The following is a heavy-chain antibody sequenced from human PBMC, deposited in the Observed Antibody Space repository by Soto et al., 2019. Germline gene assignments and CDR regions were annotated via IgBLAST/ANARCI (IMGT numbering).Heavy chain of an antibody. CDR3: ATWGSGSHYLDH. D-gene: IGHD7-27*01. CDR2: IHTGGLK. Sequence: EVQVVQSGGGLVQPGGSLRLSCAASGFSVASTYMTWVRQAPGRGLRWVSMIHTGGLKHFADFVKGRFSLSRDTSTNTLYLEMNSLRPDDTAVYYCATWGSGSHYLDHWCQGSLVTVSS. CDR1: GFSVASTY. J-gene: IGHJ4*02. V-gene: IGHV3-53*04.